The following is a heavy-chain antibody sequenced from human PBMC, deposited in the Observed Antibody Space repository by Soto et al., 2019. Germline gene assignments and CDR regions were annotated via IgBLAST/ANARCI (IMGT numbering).Heavy chain of an antibody. CDR1: TFPFSTYW. J-gene: IGHJ6*02. CDR2: IHRDEIEK. V-gene: IGHV3-7*01. Sequence: EVQLVESGGGLVQPGGSLRLSGAASTFPFSTYWMTWVRQAPGKGLEWVANIHRDEIEKYYMDSVKGRFTISRDNAKNSLYLQMTSLRAEDTAVYYCAGGNALDVWGQGTTVTVSS. CDR3: AGGNALDV.